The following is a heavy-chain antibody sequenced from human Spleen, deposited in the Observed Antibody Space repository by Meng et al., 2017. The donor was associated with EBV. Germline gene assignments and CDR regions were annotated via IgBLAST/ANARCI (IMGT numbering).Heavy chain of an antibody. CDR1: GGSVSSGSYY. J-gene: IGHJ5*02. CDR2: IYYTGNT. D-gene: IGHD3-10*01. Sequence: QVQLPESGPRLVNPSETLSLTCTVSGGSVSSGSYYWNWIRQPPGKGPEWIGYIYYTGNTNYNPSLKSRVSMSIDTSTNQFSLNLSPVTAADTAIYYCTRAGASLSPPSWGQGTLVTVSS. V-gene: IGHV4-61*01. CDR3: TRAGASLSPPS.